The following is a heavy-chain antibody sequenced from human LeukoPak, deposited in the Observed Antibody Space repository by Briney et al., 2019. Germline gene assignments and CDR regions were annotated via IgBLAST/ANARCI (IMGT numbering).Heavy chain of an antibody. CDR3: ARGNPDFYGSGSPFDY. CDR1: GGSISSDNYY. Sequence: SETLSPTCTVSGGSISSDNYYWSWIRQPPGKGLEWIAYIYYSGSTHYNPSLKSRVTISVDTSKNQFSLKLNSVTAADTAVYYCARGNPDFYGSGSPFDYWGQGTLVTVSS. CDR2: IYYSGST. J-gene: IGHJ4*02. V-gene: IGHV4-30-4*01. D-gene: IGHD3-10*01.